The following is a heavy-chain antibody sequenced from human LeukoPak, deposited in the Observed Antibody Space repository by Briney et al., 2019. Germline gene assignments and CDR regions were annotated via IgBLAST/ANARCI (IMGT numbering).Heavy chain of an antibody. Sequence: PGGSLRLSCAASGFTVSSNYMSWVRQAPGKGLEWVSVIYSGGSTYYADSVKGRFTISRDNSKNTLHLQMNSLRAEDTAVYYCAREREGYYFDYWGQGTLVTVSS. J-gene: IGHJ4*02. D-gene: IGHD1-26*01. CDR1: GFTVSSNY. V-gene: IGHV3-53*01. CDR2: IYSGGST. CDR3: AREREGYYFDY.